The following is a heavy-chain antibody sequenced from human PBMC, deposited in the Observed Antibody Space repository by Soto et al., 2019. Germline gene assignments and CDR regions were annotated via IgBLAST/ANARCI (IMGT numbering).Heavy chain of an antibody. V-gene: IGHV4-4*07. Sequence: KPSETLSLTCTVSGGSISDFYWSWIRRPAGKGLEWIGHIYSRGTSNSNPSFESRVTMSVDTSKNQFFLNLRFVTAADTAVYYCAREGYKTFHYGMDVWGQGTPVTVSS. CDR3: AREGYKTFHYGMDV. CDR1: GGSISDFY. J-gene: IGHJ6*02. CDR2: IYSRGTS. D-gene: IGHD5-12*01.